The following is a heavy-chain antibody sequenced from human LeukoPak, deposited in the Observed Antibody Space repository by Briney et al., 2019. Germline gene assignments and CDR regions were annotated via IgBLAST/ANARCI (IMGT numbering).Heavy chain of an antibody. D-gene: IGHD2-2*01. CDR1: GFTFSSYS. Sequence: GGSLRLSCAASGFTFSSYSMNWVRQAPGKGLEWVSSISSSSSYIYYADSVKGRFTISRDNAKNSLYLQMNSLRAEDTAVYYCAVSLRDIVVVPAAISALGYFQHWGQGTLVTVSS. CDR3: AVSLRDIVVVPAAISALGYFQH. V-gene: IGHV3-21*04. J-gene: IGHJ1*01. CDR2: ISSSSSYI.